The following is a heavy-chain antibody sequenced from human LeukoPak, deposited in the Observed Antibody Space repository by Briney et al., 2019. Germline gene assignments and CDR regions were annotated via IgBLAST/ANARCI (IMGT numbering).Heavy chain of an antibody. V-gene: IGHV4-59*01. CDR3: AGSVTPDAFDI. CDR2: IYYSGST. D-gene: IGHD5/OR15-5a*01. Sequence: PSETLSLTCTVSGGSISSYYWSWIRQPPGKGLEWIGYIYYSGSTNYNPSLKSRVTISVDTSKNQFSLKLSSVTAADTAVYYCAGSVTPDAFDIWGQGTMVTVSS. J-gene: IGHJ3*02. CDR1: GGSISSYY.